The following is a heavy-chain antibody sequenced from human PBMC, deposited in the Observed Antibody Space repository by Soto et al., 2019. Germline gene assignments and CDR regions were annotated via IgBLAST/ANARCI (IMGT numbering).Heavy chain of an antibody. CDR2: IYYSGST. CDR3: ARTRIAVANYYYYGMDV. J-gene: IGHJ6*02. Sequence: SETLSLTCTVSGGSISSYYWSWIRQPPGKGLEWIGYIYYSGSTNYNPSLKCRVTISVDTSKNQFSLKLSSVTAADTAVYYCARTRIAVANYYYYGMDVWGQGTTVTVSS. D-gene: IGHD6-19*01. V-gene: IGHV4-59*01. CDR1: GGSISSYY.